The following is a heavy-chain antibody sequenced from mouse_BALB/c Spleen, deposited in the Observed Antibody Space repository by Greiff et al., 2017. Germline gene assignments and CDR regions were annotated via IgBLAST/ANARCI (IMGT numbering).Heavy chain of an antibody. Sequence: QVQLQQPGAELVKPGASVKMSCKASGYTFTSYNMHWVKQTPGQGLEWIGAIYPGNGDTSYNQKFKGKATLTADKSSSTAYMQLSSLTSEDSAVYYCASGTTATDYWGQGTTLTVSS. D-gene: IGHD1-2*01. CDR2: IYPGNGDT. CDR3: ASGTTATDY. V-gene: IGHV1-12*01. J-gene: IGHJ2*01. CDR1: GYTFTSYN.